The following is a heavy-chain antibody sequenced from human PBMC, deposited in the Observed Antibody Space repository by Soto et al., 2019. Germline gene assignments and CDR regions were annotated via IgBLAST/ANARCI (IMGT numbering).Heavy chain of an antibody. V-gene: IGHV4-59*06. CDR1: GGSISSYY. CDR2: IYFSGST. CDR3: CIVDMITFGGITGSNDAFDP. J-gene: IGHJ3*01. Sequence: PSETLSLTCTVSGGSISSYYWSWIRQPPGKGLEWIGYIYFSGSTYYNPSLKSRVTISGDKSKNQFSLRLSSVTAADTAVYFCCIVDMITFGGITGSNDAFDPWGQGKMVTV. D-gene: IGHD3-16*01.